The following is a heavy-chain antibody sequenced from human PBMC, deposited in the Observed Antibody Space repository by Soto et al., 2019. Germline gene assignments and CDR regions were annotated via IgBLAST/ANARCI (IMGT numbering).Heavy chain of an antibody. D-gene: IGHD2-2*01. J-gene: IGHJ6*02. Sequence: GASVKVSCKASGGTFSSYAISWVRQAPGQGLEWMGGIIPIFGTANYAQKFQGRVTITADESTSTAYMELSSLRSEDTAVYYCAREGYRSSTSCYAYYYYGMDVWGQGTTVTVSS. CDR3: AREGYRSSTSCYAYYYYGMDV. V-gene: IGHV1-69*13. CDR1: GGTFSSYA. CDR2: IIPIFGTA.